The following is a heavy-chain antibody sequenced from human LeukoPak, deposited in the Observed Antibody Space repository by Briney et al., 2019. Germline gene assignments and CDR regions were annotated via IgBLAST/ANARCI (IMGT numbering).Heavy chain of an antibody. CDR1: GFTFSSYA. Sequence: GGSLRLSCAASGFTFSSYAMHWVRPAPGKGLEWVAVISYDGSNKYYADSVKGRFTISRDNSKNTLYLQMNSLRAEDTAVYYCARDPSGGWSYLGMDVWGQGTTVTVSS. CDR2: ISYDGSNK. J-gene: IGHJ6*02. V-gene: IGHV3-30-3*01. D-gene: IGHD6-19*01. CDR3: ARDPSGGWSYLGMDV.